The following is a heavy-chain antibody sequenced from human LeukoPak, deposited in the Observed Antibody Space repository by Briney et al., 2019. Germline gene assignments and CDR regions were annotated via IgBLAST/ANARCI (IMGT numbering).Heavy chain of an antibody. CDR2: IWYDGSGK. V-gene: IGHV3-33*06. J-gene: IGHJ4*02. CDR1: GFTFSSYA. D-gene: IGHD1-1*01. CDR3: AKDRQHGR. Sequence: GGSLRLSCAASGFTFSSYAMHWVRQAPGKGLDWVAVIWYDGSGKYYADSVKGRFTISRDNSKNTLYLQMNSLRAEDTAVYYCAKDRQHGRWGQGALVTVSS.